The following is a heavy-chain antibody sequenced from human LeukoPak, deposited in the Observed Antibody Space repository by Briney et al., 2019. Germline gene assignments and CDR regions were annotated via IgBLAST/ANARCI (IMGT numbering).Heavy chain of an antibody. CDR1: GGTFSSYA. D-gene: IGHD2-21*02. CDR2: IIPILGIA. V-gene: IGHV1-69*04. Sequence: SVKVSCKASGGTFSSYAISWVRQAPGQGLEWMGRIIPILGIANYAQKFQGRVTITADKSTSTAYMELSSLRAEDTAVYYCARTQVTAILFGVDGGQGTLVTVFS. J-gene: IGHJ4*02. CDR3: ARTQVTAILFGVD.